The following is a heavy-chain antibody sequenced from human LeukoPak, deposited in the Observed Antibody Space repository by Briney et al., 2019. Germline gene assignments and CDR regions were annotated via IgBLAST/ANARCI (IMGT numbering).Heavy chain of an antibody. CDR1: GFTFSSYA. V-gene: IGHV3-23*01. Sequence: GGSLRLSCAASGFTFSSYAMSWVRQAPGEGLEWVSAISGSGGSTYYADSVKGRFTISRDNSKNTLYLQMNSLRAEDTAVYYCAKWLVRGNYFDYWGQGTLVTVSS. D-gene: IGHD6-19*01. CDR2: ISGSGGST. CDR3: AKWLVRGNYFDY. J-gene: IGHJ4*02.